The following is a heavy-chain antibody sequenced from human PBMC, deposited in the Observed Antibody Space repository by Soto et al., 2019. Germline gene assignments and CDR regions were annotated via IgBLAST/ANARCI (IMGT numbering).Heavy chain of an antibody. Sequence: QVQLVQSGAEVKKPGASVKVSCKASGYTFTGHYIHWVRQAPGQGPEWMGEISPVTGGTKYAQKFQGRVTMTRDTSITTVYMELNNLSPDDTAVYYCGRGRSGELVVFYWGQGTLVSVSS. V-gene: IGHV1-2*02. CDR2: ISPVTGGT. CDR1: GYTFTGHY. CDR3: GRGRSGELVVFY. J-gene: IGHJ4*02. D-gene: IGHD1-7*01.